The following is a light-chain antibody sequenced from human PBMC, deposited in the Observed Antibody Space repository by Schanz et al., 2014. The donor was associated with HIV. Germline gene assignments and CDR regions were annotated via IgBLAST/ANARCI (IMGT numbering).Light chain of an antibody. V-gene: IGLV1-44*01. CDR1: SSNIGSNA. J-gene: IGLJ2*01. Sequence: QSVLTQPPSASGTPGQRVTISCSGSSSNIGSNAVHWYQQFPGTAPQLLIYSDNQRPSRVPDRFSGSKSGTSASLAITGLQAEDEADYYCQSYDSSLRGVLFGGGTKLTVL. CDR3: QSYDSSLRGVL. CDR2: SDN.